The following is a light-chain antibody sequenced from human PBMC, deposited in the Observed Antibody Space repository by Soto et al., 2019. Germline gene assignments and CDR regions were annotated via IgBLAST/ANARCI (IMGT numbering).Light chain of an antibody. CDR1: NSDVGSYNL. Sequence: QSALTQPASVSASPGQSITISCTGTNSDVGSYNLVSWYQQHPDKAPKLMIYEGSKRPSGVSNRFSGSKSGNTASLTISGLQAEDEADYYCCSYAGSSTYVFGIGTKLTVL. V-gene: IGLV2-23*01. CDR2: EGS. CDR3: CSYAGSSTYV. J-gene: IGLJ1*01.